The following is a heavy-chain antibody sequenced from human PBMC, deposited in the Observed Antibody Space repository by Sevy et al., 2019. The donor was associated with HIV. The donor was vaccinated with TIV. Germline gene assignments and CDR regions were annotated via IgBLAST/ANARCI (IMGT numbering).Heavy chain of an antibody. V-gene: IGHV3-23*01. CDR3: AREGCSKPHDY. CDR1: GFTFSSYA. J-gene: IGHJ4*02. CDR2: FSFGGGKI. D-gene: IGHD3-10*02. Sequence: GGSLRLSCAASGFTFSSYAMSWVRQAPGKGLEWVSTFSFGGGKINYADSVKGRFTISRDNSKNTLYLQMHSLRAEDTAVYYCAREGCSKPHDYWGQRTLVTVSS.